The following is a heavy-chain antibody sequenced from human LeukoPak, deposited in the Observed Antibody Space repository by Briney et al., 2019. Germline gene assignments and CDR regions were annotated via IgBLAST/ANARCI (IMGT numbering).Heavy chain of an antibody. V-gene: IGHV4-59*08. J-gene: IGHJ4*02. CDR2: IYYSGNT. Sequence: SETLSLTCTVSGGSISSYYWSWIRQPPGKGLEWIGYIYYSGNTNYNPSLKSRVTISVDTSKNQFSLKLSSVTAADTAVYYCATLWSGYYTFDYWGQGTLVTVSS. CDR1: GGSISSYY. D-gene: IGHD3-3*01. CDR3: ATLWSGYYTFDY.